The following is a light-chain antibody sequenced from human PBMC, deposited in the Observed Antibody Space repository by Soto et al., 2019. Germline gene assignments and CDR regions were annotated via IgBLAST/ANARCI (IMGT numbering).Light chain of an antibody. CDR3: QQYGSSPYT. CDR1: QSVSSSY. V-gene: IGKV3-20*01. Sequence: EIVLTQSPGTLSLSPGERAILSCRANQSVSSSYLAWYQQKPGQAPRLLIYGASSRATGIPDRFSGSGSGTDFTLTISRLEPEDFAVYYCQQYGSSPYTFGQGTKLEIK. CDR2: GAS. J-gene: IGKJ2*01.